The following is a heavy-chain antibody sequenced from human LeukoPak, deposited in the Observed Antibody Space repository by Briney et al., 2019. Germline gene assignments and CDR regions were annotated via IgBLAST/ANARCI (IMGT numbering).Heavy chain of an antibody. CDR3: AKDSGQYSYGYPIDY. D-gene: IGHD5-18*01. CDR2: ISYDGSNK. CDR1: GFTFSSYG. Sequence: GGSLRLSCAASGFTFSSYGMHWVRQAPGKGLEWVAVISYDGSNKYYADSVKGRFTISRDNSKNTLYLQMNSLRAEDTAVYYCAKDSGQYSYGYPIDYWGQGTLVTVSS. J-gene: IGHJ4*02. V-gene: IGHV3-30*18.